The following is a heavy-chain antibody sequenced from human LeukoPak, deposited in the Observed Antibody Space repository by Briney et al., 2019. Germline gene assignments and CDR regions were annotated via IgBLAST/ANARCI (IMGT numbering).Heavy chain of an antibody. V-gene: IGHV3-30*04. Sequence: PGRSLRLSCAASGFTFSSYAMHWVRQAPGKGLEWVAVISYDGSNKYYVDSVKGRFTISRDNSKNTLYLQMNSLRAEDTAVYYCARDSTLWFGGGYFDYWGQGTLVTVSS. CDR3: ARDSTLWFGGGYFDY. D-gene: IGHD3-10*01. J-gene: IGHJ4*02. CDR2: ISYDGSNK. CDR1: GFTFSSYA.